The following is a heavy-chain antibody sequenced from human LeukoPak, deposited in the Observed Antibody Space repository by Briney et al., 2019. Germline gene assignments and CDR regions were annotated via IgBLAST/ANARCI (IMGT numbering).Heavy chain of an antibody. D-gene: IGHD3-22*01. CDR3: ARGSSYDSSGYQY. CDR1: GGSISSGSYY. J-gene: IGHJ4*02. Sequence: PSQTLSLTCTVSGGSISSGSYYWSWIRQPAGKGREWIGRIYTSGSTNYNPSLKSRFTISVDKSKNQFSLKLSSVTAADTAVYYCARGSSYDSSGYQYWGQGTLVTVSS. V-gene: IGHV4-61*02. CDR2: IYTSGST.